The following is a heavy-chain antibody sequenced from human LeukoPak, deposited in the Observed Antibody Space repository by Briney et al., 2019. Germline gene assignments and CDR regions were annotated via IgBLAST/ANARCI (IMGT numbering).Heavy chain of an antibody. CDR1: GGSIRSGGYY. Sequence: SQTLSLTCSVSGGSIRSGGYYWSWIRQHPGKGLEWIGYIYYGGSTSYNPSLKSRVTISVDTSKNQFSLKLSSVTAADTAVYYCAREGGYYDILTGYIYWGQGTLVTVSS. CDR2: IYYGGST. CDR3: AREGGYYDILTGYIY. V-gene: IGHV4-31*02. D-gene: IGHD3-9*01. J-gene: IGHJ4*02.